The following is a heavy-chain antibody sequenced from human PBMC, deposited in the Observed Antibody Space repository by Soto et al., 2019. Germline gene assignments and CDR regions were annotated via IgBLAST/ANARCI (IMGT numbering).Heavy chain of an antibody. CDR1: GFTFSSYA. CDR3: AKGRTLCGGDCYGAFEN. Sequence: GGSLRLSCAASGFTFSSYAMNWVRQAPGKGLEWVSAISGSGGSTYYADSVKGRFTISRDKSKNTLYLQMNSLRAEDTAVYYCAKGRTLCGGDCYGAFENWGQGTMVTVSS. CDR2: ISGSGGST. J-gene: IGHJ3*02. D-gene: IGHD2-21*02. V-gene: IGHV3-23*01.